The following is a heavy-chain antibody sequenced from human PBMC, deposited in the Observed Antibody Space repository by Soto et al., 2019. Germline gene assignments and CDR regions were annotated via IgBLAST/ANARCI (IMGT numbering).Heavy chain of an antibody. Sequence: PSETLSLTIAVYTVSFSGYYWSCNRQPPGKGLEWIGEINHSGSTNYNPSLKSRVTISVDTSKNQFSLKLSSVTAADTAVYYCARGRSEGLLWLGDDAFDIGGHGKRVPVSS. V-gene: IGHV4-34*01. CDR1: TVSFSGYY. CDR3: ARGRSEGLLWLGDDAFDI. J-gene: IGHJ3*02. D-gene: IGHD3-10*01. CDR2: INHSGST.